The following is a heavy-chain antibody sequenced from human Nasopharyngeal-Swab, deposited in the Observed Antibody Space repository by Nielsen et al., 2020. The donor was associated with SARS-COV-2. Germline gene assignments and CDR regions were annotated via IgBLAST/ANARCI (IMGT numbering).Heavy chain of an antibody. D-gene: IGHD6-13*01. Sequence: GGSLRLSCAASGFTLSTYAMHWVRQAPGKGLEWVAVISFDGGSKYYGDSVKGRFTISRDISKNTLDLQLNSLRSDDTVLYYCARESAGHDTFDLWGQGTMVTVSS. CDR1: GFTLSTYA. V-gene: IGHV3-30*04. J-gene: IGHJ3*01. CDR2: ISFDGGSK. CDR3: ARESAGHDTFDL.